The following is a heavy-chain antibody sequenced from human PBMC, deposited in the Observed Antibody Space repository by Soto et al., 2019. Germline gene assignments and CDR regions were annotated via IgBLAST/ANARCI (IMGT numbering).Heavy chain of an antibody. CDR2: INAGNGNT. V-gene: IGHV1-3*01. Sequence: ASVKVSCKASGYTFTSYAMHWVRQAPGQRLEWMGWINAGNGNTKYSQKFQGRVTITRDTSASTAYMELSSLRSEDTAVYYCARGMRAWYNWFDPWGQGTLVTVS. D-gene: IGHD2-8*02. J-gene: IGHJ5*02. CDR1: GYTFTSYA. CDR3: ARGMRAWYNWFDP.